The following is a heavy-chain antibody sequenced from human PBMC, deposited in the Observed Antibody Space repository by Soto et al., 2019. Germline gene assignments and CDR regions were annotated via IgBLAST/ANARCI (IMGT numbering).Heavy chain of an antibody. J-gene: IGHJ6*02. CDR3: ARLIPAASYYYYYCMDV. CDR2: INHSGST. V-gene: IGHV4-34*01. CDR1: GGSFSGYY. Sequence: SETLSLTCAVYGGSFSGYYWSWIRQPPGKGLEWIGEINHSGSTNYNPSLKSRVTISVDTSKNQFSLKLSSVTAAGTAVYYCARLIPAASYYYYYCMDVWGQGTTVTVSS. D-gene: IGHD2-2*01.